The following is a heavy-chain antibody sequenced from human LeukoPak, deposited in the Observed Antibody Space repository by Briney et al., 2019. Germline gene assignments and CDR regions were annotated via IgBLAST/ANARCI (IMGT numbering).Heavy chain of an antibody. CDR2: ISGSGGST. CDR3: AKDGETYYYGSGNYFDY. CDR1: GFTFSSYG. D-gene: IGHD3-10*01. Sequence: GGSLRLSCAASGFTFSSYGMSWVRQAPGKGLEWVSAISGSGGSTYYADSVKGRFTISRDNSKNTLYLQMNSLRAEDTAVYYCAKDGETYYYGSGNYFDYWGQGTLVTVSS. J-gene: IGHJ4*02. V-gene: IGHV3-23*01.